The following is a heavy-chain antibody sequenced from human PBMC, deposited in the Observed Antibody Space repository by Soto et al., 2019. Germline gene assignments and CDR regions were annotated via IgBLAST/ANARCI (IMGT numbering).Heavy chain of an antibody. CDR2: IPQEGSDG. V-gene: IGHV3-7*03. CDR1: GFTLSMYS. D-gene: IGHD2-21*02. Sequence: DVQFEESGGGLVQPGESLRLSCEVSGFTLSMYSMTWVRQAPGKGLEWVAKIPQEGSDGHYVDSVKGRFTISRDNAKNSVSLQMNSLRAEDTAVYYCARDQLILPAHDFFYGSDVWGQGAKVTVSS. J-gene: IGHJ6*02. CDR3: ARDQLILPAHDFFYGSDV.